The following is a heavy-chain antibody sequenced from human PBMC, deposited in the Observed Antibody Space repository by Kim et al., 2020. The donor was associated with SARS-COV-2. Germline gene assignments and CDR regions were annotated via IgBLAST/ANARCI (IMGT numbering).Heavy chain of an antibody. J-gene: IGHJ3*02. CDR3: TRYLAVLRYFDWLPRDAFDI. D-gene: IGHD3-9*01. CDR1: GFTFGDYA. V-gene: IGHV3-49*03. Sequence: GGSLRLSCTASGFTFGDYAMSWFRQAPGKGLEWVGFIRSKAYGGTTEYAASVKGRFTISRDDSKSIAYLQMNSLKTEDTAVYYCTRYLAVLRYFDWLPRDAFDIWGQGTMVTVSS. CDR2: IRSKAYGGTT.